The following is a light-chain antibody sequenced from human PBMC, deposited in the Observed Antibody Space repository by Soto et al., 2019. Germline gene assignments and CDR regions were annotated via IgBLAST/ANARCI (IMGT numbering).Light chain of an antibody. CDR1: QSVSSNY. J-gene: IGKJ2*01. CDR3: QHYGSSPLTYT. V-gene: IGKV3-20*01. CDR2: SAS. Sequence: EIVLTQSPGTLALSPGERATLSCRASQSVSSNYLAWYQQKPGQAPRLLLYSASSRATGIPDRFSGSGSGTDFTLTINRLEPEDFAVYYCQHYGSSPLTYTFGQGTKLEIK.